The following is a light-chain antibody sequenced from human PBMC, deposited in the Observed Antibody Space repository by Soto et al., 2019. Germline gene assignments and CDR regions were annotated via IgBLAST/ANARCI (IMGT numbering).Light chain of an antibody. CDR1: GSNIGSNY. V-gene: IGLV1-47*01. J-gene: IGLJ1*01. CDR3: AAWDDSLSGHL. Sequence: QSVLTQPPSASGTPGQRVSISCSGSGSNIGSNYVYWYQQLPGTAPKLLIYKNNQRPSGVPDRFSGSKSDTSVSLAISGLRSEDEADYYCAAWDDSLSGHLFGTGTKVTVL. CDR2: KNN.